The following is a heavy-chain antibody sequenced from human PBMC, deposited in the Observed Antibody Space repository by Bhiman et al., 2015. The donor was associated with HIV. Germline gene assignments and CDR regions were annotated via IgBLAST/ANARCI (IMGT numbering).Heavy chain of an antibody. CDR3: ARDWVAVTGTPYDY. Sequence: QVQLVESGGGVVQPGGSLRLSCAASGFTFSSYGMHWVRQAPGKGLEWVAFIRYDGSNTYYADSVKGRFTISRDNSKNTLYLQMNSLRAEDTAVYYCARDWVAVTGTPYDYWGQGTLVTVSS. D-gene: IGHD6-19*01. CDR1: GFTFSSYG. J-gene: IGHJ4*02. V-gene: IGHV3-30*02. CDR2: IRYDGSNT.